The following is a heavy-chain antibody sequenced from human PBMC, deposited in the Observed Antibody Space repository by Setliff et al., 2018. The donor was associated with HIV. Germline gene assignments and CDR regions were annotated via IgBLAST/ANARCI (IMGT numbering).Heavy chain of an antibody. V-gene: IGHV1-69*05. CDR2: FIPMLDTT. Sequence: RASVKVSCKASRGSFSTYAISWVRQAPGQGLEWMGEFIPMLDTTNSAQKFQGRITFATDASTATAYMELNSLRSEDTAIYYCARDIPPTYDSSGWGACDIWGQGTGVTVS. J-gene: IGHJ3*02. D-gene: IGHD3-22*01. CDR3: ARDIPPTYDSSGWGACDI. CDR1: RGSFSTYA.